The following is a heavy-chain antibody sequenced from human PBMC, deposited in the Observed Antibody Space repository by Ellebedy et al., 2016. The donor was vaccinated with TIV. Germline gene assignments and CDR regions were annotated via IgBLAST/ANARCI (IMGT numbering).Heavy chain of an antibody. CDR1: GYTFTNYG. V-gene: IGHV1-18*01. CDR3: AREWINGYSSGWLPSYFDY. Sequence: ASVKVSXXASGYTFTNYGISWVRQAPGQGLEWMGWISAYNGNTNYAQKFQGRVTMTTDTSTNTAYMELRSLRSDDTAVYFCAREWINGYSSGWLPSYFDYWGQGTLVTVSS. J-gene: IGHJ4*02. CDR2: ISAYNGNT. D-gene: IGHD6-19*01.